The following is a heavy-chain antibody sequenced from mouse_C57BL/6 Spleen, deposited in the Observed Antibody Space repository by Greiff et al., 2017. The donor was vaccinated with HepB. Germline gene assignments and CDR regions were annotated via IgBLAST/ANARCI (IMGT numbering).Heavy chain of an antibody. D-gene: IGHD3-1*01. Sequence: QVQLQQPGAELVMPGASVKLSCKASGYTFTSYWMHWVKQRPGQGLEWIGEIDPSDSYTNYNQKFKGKSTLTVDKSSSTAYMQLSSLTSEDSAVYYCARSGDGNAMDYGGQGTSVTVSS. CDR3: ARSGDGNAMDY. J-gene: IGHJ4*01. CDR2: IDPSDSYT. V-gene: IGHV1-69*01. CDR1: GYTFTSYW.